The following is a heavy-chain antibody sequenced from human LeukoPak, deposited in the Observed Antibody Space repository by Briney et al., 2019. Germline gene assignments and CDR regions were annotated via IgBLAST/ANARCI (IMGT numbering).Heavy chain of an antibody. CDR3: ARMLAARPDDDR. V-gene: IGHV4-30-2*01. CDR2: IHQSGDT. CDR1: GDSITSGGYY. D-gene: IGHD6-6*01. J-gene: IGHJ5*02. Sequence: SETLSLTCTVSGDSITSGGYYWGWVRQPPGKGLEWIAYIHQSGDTYSNPSLRSRVTISADRSNNQFSLRVSSVTAADTAVYYCARMLAARPDDDRWGQGTLVTVSS.